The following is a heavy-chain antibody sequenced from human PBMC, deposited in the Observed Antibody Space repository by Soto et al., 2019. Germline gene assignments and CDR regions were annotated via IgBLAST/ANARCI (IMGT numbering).Heavy chain of an antibody. CDR2: IYSGGNS. CDR1: GLTVATNS. Sequence: GGSLRLSCEASGLTVATNSFIWVRQAPGKGLEWVSVIYSGGNSYYADSARGRFSVSRDSSKNTLYLQISSLRAEDTAVYYCAREDSIIIPAVSDFWGQGTLVTVSS. V-gene: IGHV3-53*01. CDR3: AREDSIIIPAVSDF. D-gene: IGHD2-2*01. J-gene: IGHJ4*02.